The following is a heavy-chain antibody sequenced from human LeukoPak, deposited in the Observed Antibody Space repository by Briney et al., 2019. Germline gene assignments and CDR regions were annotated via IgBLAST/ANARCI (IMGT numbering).Heavy chain of an antibody. CDR2: ISTYNGNT. V-gene: IGHV1-18*01. J-gene: IGHJ5*02. D-gene: IGHD3-16*01. Sequence: ASVKVSCKASGYTFNSHGITWVRQAPGQGLEWMGWISTYNGNTNYAQKLQGRVTITTDTSTSTVYMELRSLRSDDTAVYYCARDQYYDSKGWFDPWGQGTLVTVYS. CDR1: GYTFNSHG. CDR3: ARDQYYDSKGWFDP.